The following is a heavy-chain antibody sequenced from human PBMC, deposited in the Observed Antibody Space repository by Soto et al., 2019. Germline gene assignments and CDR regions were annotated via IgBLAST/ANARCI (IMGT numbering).Heavy chain of an antibody. J-gene: IGHJ4*02. V-gene: IGHV2-5*01. CDR1: GFSLSTSGVG. CDR3: AHTLTYYPDGSGYYYRY. D-gene: IGHD3-22*01. Sequence: SGPTLVNPTPPLTLTCTFSGFSLSTSGVGVGWIRQPPGKALEWLALIYWNDDKRYSPSLESRLTITKDTSKNQVVFTVTDMDPVDTTTYYCAHTLTYYPDGSGYYYRYWGQGTLVTVSS. CDR2: IYWNDDK.